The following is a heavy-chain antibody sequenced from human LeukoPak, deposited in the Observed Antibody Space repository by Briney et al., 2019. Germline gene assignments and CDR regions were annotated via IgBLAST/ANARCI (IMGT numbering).Heavy chain of an antibody. CDR1: GFTFTSSA. J-gene: IGHJ6*02. V-gene: IGHV1-58*02. CDR2: IVVGRGNT. D-gene: IGHD3-3*01. Sequence: ASVKVSCKASGFTFTSSAMQWVRQARGQRLEWIGWIVVGRGNTNYAQKFQERVTITRDMSTSTAYMELSSLRSEDTAVYYCAADGAPPYYDFWSGDLYGMDVWGQGTTVTVSS. CDR3: AADGAPPYYDFWSGDLYGMDV.